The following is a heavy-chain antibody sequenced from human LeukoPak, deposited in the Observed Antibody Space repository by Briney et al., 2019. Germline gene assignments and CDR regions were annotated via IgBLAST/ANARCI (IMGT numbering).Heavy chain of an antibody. J-gene: IGHJ3*02. V-gene: IGHV3-53*01. Sequence: GGSLRLSCAASVFTVSSNYMSWVRQAPGKGLEWVSVIYSGGSTYYADSVKGRFTISRDNSKNTLYLQMNSLRAEDTAVYYCARVRWLVRAFDIWGQGTMVTVSS. CDR3: ARVRWLVRAFDI. CDR1: VFTVSSNY. CDR2: IYSGGST. D-gene: IGHD6-19*01.